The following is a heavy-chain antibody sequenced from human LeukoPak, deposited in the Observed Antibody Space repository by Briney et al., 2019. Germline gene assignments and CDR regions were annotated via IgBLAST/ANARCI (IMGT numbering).Heavy chain of an antibody. D-gene: IGHD3-10*01. J-gene: IGHJ6*03. CDR1: GYTFNSYG. Sequence: GASVKVSCKASGYTFNSYGISWVRQAPGQGLEWMGWISAYNGNTNYAQKLQGRVTMTTDTSTSTAYMELRSLRSDDTAVYYCARSVMVRGVMLYMDVWGKGTTVTVSS. CDR3: ARSVMVRGVMLYMDV. V-gene: IGHV1-18*01. CDR2: ISAYNGNT.